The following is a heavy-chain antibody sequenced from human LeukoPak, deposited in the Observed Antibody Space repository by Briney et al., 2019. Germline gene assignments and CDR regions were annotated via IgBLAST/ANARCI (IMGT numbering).Heavy chain of an antibody. CDR1: GFTFSSYA. CDR3: AKSVRNYYDSSGY. V-gene: IGHV3-23*01. J-gene: IGHJ4*02. Sequence: TGGSLRLSCAASGFTFSSYAMNWVRQAPGKGLEWVSAISGSGGSTYYADSVKGRFTISRDNSENTLYLQMNSLRADDTAVYYCAKSVRNYYDSSGYWGQGTLVTVSS. D-gene: IGHD3-22*01. CDR2: ISGSGGST.